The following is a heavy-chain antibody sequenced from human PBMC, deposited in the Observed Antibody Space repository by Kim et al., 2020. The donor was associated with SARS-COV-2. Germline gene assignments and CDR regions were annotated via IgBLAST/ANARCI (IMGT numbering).Heavy chain of an antibody. CDR3: ARAHSNYFDY. J-gene: IGHJ4*02. Sequence: SETLFLTCTVSGGSISSSSYYWGWIRQPPGKGLEWIGSIYYSGSTYYNPSLKSRVTISVDTSKNQFSLKLSSVTAADTAVYYCARAHSNYFDYWGQGTLVTVSS. CDR1: GGSISSSSYY. CDR2: IYYSGST. V-gene: IGHV4-39*07.